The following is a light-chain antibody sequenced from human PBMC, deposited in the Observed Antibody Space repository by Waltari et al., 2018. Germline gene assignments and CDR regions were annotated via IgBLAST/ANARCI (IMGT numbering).Light chain of an antibody. J-gene: IGKJ4*01. V-gene: IGKV3-15*01. Sequence: EVVMMQSPATLSLSPGERATLSCRASQSVSSFLAWYQQKPGQAPRLLIYGASTRATGIPARFSGSGSGTEFTLTISSLQSEDFAVDDCQQYNDWPPLTFGGGTKVEIK. CDR2: GAS. CDR3: QQYNDWPPLT. CDR1: QSVSSF.